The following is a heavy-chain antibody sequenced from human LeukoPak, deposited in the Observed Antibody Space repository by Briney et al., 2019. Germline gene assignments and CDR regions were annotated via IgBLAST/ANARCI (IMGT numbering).Heavy chain of an antibody. D-gene: IGHD6-13*01. CDR2: ISSDGHNQ. CDR1: GFNFSSWA. CDR3: ARPGLGLGAADLGDDAFDV. Sequence: GGSLRLSCAASGFNFSSWAMHWVRQAPGKGLEWVAIISSDGHNQYYSNSVKGRFTISRDNSRNTLFLDLNSLRTDDTSMFFCARPGLGLGAADLGDDAFDVWGQGTMVTVSS. J-gene: IGHJ3*01. V-gene: IGHV3-30*04.